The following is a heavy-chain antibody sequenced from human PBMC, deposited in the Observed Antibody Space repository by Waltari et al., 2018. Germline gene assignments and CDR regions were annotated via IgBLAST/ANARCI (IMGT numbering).Heavy chain of an antibody. Sequence: QVQLQESGPGLVKPSETLSLTCTVSGYSISSGYYWGWIRQPPGKGLEWIGSIYHSGSTYHNPSLKSRVTISVDTSKNQFSLKLSSVTAADTAVYYCAREGGDYYGSGSYDYWGQGTLVTVSS. CDR2: IYHSGST. V-gene: IGHV4-38-2*02. CDR3: AREGGDYYGSGSYDY. J-gene: IGHJ4*02. D-gene: IGHD3-10*01. CDR1: GYSISSGYY.